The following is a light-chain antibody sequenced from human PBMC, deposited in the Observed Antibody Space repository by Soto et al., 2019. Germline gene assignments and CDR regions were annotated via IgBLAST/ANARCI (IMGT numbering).Light chain of an antibody. CDR3: QQYGTSEII. Sequence: EIVMTQSPVTLSFSPVERATLSCRASQSVSRYLAWYQQKPGQAPRLLIYDASYRATGIPARFSGSGSGTDFTLTISRLETEDFAVFYCQQYGTSEIIFGQGTRLEIK. CDR1: QSVSRY. CDR2: DAS. J-gene: IGKJ5*01. V-gene: IGKV3-20*01.